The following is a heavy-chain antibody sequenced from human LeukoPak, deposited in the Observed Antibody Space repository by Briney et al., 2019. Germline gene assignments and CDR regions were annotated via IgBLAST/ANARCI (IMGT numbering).Heavy chain of an antibody. Sequence: PGRSLRLSCAASGFTFDDYAMHWVRQAPGKGLEWVSGISWNSGSIGYADSVKGRFTISRDNAKNSLYLQMNSLRAEDTAVYYCAKEVYYDSSGLQRYWGQGTLVTVSS. CDR3: AKEVYYDSSGLQRY. CDR1: GFTFDDYA. J-gene: IGHJ4*02. CDR2: ISWNSGSI. D-gene: IGHD3-22*01. V-gene: IGHV3-9*01.